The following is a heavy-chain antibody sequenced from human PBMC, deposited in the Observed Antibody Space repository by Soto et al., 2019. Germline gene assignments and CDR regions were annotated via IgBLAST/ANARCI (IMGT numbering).Heavy chain of an antibody. CDR1: GFTVTSNY. Sequence: GGSLRLSRQASGFTVTSNYMGWVRPAPGKGMEWVSVFFSGGSTYYAHSVKGRFTISRDNSKNTLYLQMNSLRAEDTAVYYCARDVRRSSGPNRSEWFDPWGQGTLVTVSS. CDR3: ARDVRRSSGPNRSEWFDP. J-gene: IGHJ5*02. CDR2: FFSGGST. D-gene: IGHD6-19*01. V-gene: IGHV3-53*01.